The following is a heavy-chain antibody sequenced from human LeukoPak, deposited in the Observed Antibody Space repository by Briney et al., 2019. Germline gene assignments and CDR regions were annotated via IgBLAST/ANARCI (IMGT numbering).Heavy chain of an antibody. Sequence: PSETLSLTCTVSGGSISSGGYYRSWIRQHPGKGLEWIGYIYYSASTYYNPSLRSRVTISVDTSKNQFSLKLSSVTAADTAVYYCARGRVVVVVAATDSGIDYWGQGTLVTVSS. J-gene: IGHJ4*02. CDR1: GGSISSGGYY. CDR2: IYYSAST. D-gene: IGHD2-15*01. V-gene: IGHV4-31*03. CDR3: ARGRVVVVVAATDSGIDY.